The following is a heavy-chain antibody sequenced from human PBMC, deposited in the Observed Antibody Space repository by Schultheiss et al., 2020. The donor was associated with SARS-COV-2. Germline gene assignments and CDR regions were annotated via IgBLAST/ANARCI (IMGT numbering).Heavy chain of an antibody. CDR1: GGSISSGGYY. CDR2: IYYSGST. D-gene: IGHD6-13*01. Sequence: SETLSLTCTVSGGSISSGGYYWSWIRQHPGKGLEWIGYIYYSGSTNYNPSLKSRVTISVDTSKNQFSLKLSSVTAADTAVYYCASSSWYGKTDWFDPWGQGTLVTVSS. CDR3: ASSSWYGKTDWFDP. J-gene: IGHJ5*02. V-gene: IGHV4-61*08.